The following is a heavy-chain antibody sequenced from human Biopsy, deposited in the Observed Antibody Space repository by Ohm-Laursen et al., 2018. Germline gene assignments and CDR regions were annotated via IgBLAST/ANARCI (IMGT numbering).Heavy chain of an antibody. CDR3: ATKVTGYFHY. D-gene: IGHD2-21*02. V-gene: IGHV1-69*06. CDR1: GGTISNYG. CDR2: NIPILGTG. Sequence: SVKVSCKAPGGTISNYGVNWVRQAPGQGLEWLGGNIPILGTGNYAQKFQDRVTVAADTSTSTATMELSSLRSDDTAVYYCATKVTGYFHYWGQGTLVIVSS. J-gene: IGHJ4*02.